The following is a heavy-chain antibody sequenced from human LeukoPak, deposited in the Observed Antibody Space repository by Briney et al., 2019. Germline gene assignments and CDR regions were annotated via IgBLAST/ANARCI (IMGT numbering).Heavy chain of an antibody. D-gene: IGHD3-16*01. CDR3: AKDVMIPRG. CDR2: ISGSGGST. V-gene: IGHV3-23*01. CDR1: GFTFSIYA. Sequence: GESLKISCAASGFTFSIYAMSWVRQAPGKGLEWVSAISGSGGSTYYADSVKGRFTISRDNSKNTLYLQMNSLRAEDTAVYYCAKDVMIPRGWGQGTLVTVSS. J-gene: IGHJ4*02.